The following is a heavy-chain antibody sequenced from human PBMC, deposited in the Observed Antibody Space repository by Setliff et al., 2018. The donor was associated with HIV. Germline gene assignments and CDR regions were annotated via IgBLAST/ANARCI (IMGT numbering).Heavy chain of an antibody. D-gene: IGHD3-3*01. CDR2: IFPNDEK. Sequence: SGPTLVNPTETLTLTCTVSGFSLSNTRMGVSWIRQPPGKALEWLAHIFPNDEKSYSASLKSRVTISEDTSKSQVVLTMTNMDPLDTATYFCARYYFRRGYWDYFDYWGQGTQVTVSS. CDR3: ARYYFRRGYWDYFDY. J-gene: IGHJ4*02. CDR1: GFSLSNTRMG. V-gene: IGHV2-26*01.